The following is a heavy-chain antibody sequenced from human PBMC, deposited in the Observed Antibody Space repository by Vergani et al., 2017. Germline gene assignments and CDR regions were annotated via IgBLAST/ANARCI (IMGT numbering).Heavy chain of an antibody. J-gene: IGHJ4*02. CDR1: GFTFSSYS. CDR2: ISSSSSYI. V-gene: IGHV3-21*01. CDR3: ASCVGDYYDSSGYYGTLDY. D-gene: IGHD3-22*01. Sequence: EVQLVESGGGLVKPGGSLRLSCAASGFTFSSYSMNWVRQAPGKGLELVSSISSSSSYIYYADSVKGRFTISRDNAKNSLYLQMNSLRAEDTAVYYCASCVGDYYDSSGYYGTLDYWGQGTLVTVSS.